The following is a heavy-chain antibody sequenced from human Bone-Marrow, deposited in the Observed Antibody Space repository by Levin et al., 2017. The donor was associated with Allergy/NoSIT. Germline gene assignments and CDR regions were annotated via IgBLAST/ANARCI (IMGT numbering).Heavy chain of an antibody. J-gene: IGHJ3*02. CDR1: GFTFSSYA. CDR3: AKNNGYNSRFAFDI. D-gene: IGHD5-24*01. CDR2: ISGSGGST. Sequence: GESLKISCAASGFTFSSYAMSWVRQAPGKGLEWVSAISGSGGSTYYADSVKGRFTISRDNSKNTLYLQMNSLRAEDTAVYYCAKNNGYNSRFAFDIWGQGTMVTVSS. V-gene: IGHV3-23*01.